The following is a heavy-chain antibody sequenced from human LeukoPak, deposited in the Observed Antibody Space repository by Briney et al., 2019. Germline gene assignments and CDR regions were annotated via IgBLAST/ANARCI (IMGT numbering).Heavy chain of an antibody. D-gene: IGHD6-19*01. Sequence: ASVKVSCRASGYTFINYGISWVRQAPGQGLEWMGWISVYNGNTNYAQKLQGRVTMTTDTPTSTAYMELRSLRSDDTAVYYCARGIAVADVYYFDYWGQGTLVTVSS. J-gene: IGHJ4*02. V-gene: IGHV1-18*01. CDR2: ISVYNGNT. CDR3: ARGIAVADVYYFDY. CDR1: GYTFINYG.